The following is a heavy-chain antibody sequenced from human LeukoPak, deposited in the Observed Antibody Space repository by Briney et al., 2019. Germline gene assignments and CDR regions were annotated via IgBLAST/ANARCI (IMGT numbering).Heavy chain of an antibody. Sequence: PSETLSLTCAVYGGPFSGYYWSWIRQPPGKGLEWIGYIYYSGSTNYNPSLKSRVTISVDTSKNQFSLKLSSVTAADTAVYYCANYYYDSSGYYYFDYWGQGTLVTVSS. CDR2: IYYSGST. V-gene: IGHV4-59*01. D-gene: IGHD3-22*01. CDR1: GGPFSGYY. J-gene: IGHJ4*02. CDR3: ANYYYDSSGYYYFDY.